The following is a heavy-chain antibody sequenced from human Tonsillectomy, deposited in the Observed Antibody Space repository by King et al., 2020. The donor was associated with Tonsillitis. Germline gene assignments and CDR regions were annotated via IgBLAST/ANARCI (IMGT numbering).Heavy chain of an antibody. CDR1: GFTFSNYG. CDR3: AKDKSNSGYYGADYHYGMDV. CDR2: IQYDGNNK. Sequence: VQLVESGGGVVQPGGSLRLSCAASGFTFSNYGIHWVRQAPGKGLEWVAFIQYDGNNKYYIDSVKGRFTISRDNSKNTLYLEMNSLRAEDTAVYYCAKDKSNSGYYGADYHYGMDVWGQGTTVTVSS. J-gene: IGHJ6*02. V-gene: IGHV3-30*02. D-gene: IGHD3-22*01.